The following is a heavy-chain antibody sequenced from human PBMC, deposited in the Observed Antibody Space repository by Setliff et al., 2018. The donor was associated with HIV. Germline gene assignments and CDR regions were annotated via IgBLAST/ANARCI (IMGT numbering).Heavy chain of an antibody. CDR2: IRSKDYGGAP. D-gene: IGHD2-15*01. Sequence: PGGSLRLSCTTSGFTFGDYAMSWVRQAPGKGLEWVGFIRSKDYGGAPAYAASVEDRLSISRDDSKGIAYLQMDSLKNEDTAVYYCARGPHKYCSVTNCMYDLWGQGTLVTVSS. J-gene: IGHJ4*02. CDR1: GFTFGDYA. V-gene: IGHV3-49*04. CDR3: ARGPHKYCSVTNCMYDL.